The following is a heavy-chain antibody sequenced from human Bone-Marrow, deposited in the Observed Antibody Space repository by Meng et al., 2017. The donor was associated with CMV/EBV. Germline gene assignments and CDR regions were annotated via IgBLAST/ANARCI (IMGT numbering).Heavy chain of an antibody. J-gene: IGHJ6*02. D-gene: IGHD3-3*01. CDR3: ARVPGYDFWSGCRGMDV. Sequence: ASVKVSCKASGYTFTSYGISWVRQAPGQGLEWMGWISAYNGNTNYAQKLQGRVTMTTDTSTSTAYMELRSLRSDDTGVYYCARVPGYDFWSGCRGMDVWGQGTTVTVSS. V-gene: IGHV1-18*01. CDR1: GYTFTSYG. CDR2: ISAYNGNT.